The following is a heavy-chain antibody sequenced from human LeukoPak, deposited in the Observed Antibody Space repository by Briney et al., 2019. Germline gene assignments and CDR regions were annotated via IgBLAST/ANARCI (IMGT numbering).Heavy chain of an antibody. Sequence: PSQTLSLTCTVSGGSISSGSYYWSWIRQPAGKGLEWIGRIYTSGSTNYNPSLKSRVTISVDTSKNQFSLKLSCVTAADTAVYYCARVGGYAFDPWGQGTLVTVSS. CDR1: GGSISSGSYY. CDR3: ARVGGYAFDP. CDR2: IYTSGST. J-gene: IGHJ5*02. V-gene: IGHV4-61*02. D-gene: IGHD3-22*01.